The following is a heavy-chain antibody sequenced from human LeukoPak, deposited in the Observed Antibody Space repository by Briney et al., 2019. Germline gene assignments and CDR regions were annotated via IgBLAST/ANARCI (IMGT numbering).Heavy chain of an antibody. Sequence: GGSLGLSCAASGFTVSSNYMSWVRQAPGKGLEWVSVIYSGGSTYYADSVKGRFTISRDNSKNTLYLQMNSLRAEDTAVYYCAVGRRGPTRYGMDVWGQGTTVTVSS. V-gene: IGHV3-53*01. D-gene: IGHD1-1*01. CDR3: AVGRRGPTRYGMDV. J-gene: IGHJ6*02. CDR1: GFTVSSNY. CDR2: IYSGGST.